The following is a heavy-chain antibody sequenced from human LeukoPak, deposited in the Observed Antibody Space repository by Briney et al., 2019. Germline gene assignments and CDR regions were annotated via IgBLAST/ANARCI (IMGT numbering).Heavy chain of an antibody. CDR2: IYYSGST. V-gene: IGHV4-39*01. CDR3: ARLAPITMIVVTYFDY. D-gene: IGHD3-22*01. J-gene: IGHJ4*02. Sequence: SETLSLTCTVSVGSVSSGYYYWGWIRQPPGKGLEWIGSIYYSGSTYYNPSLKSRVTISVDTSKNQFSLKLSSVTAADTAVYYCARLAPITMIVVTYFDYWGQGTLVTVSS. CDR1: VGSVSSGYYY.